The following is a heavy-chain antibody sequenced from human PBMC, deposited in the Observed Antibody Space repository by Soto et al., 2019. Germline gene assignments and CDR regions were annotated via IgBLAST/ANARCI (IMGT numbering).Heavy chain of an antibody. CDR1: GFTFSGSW. D-gene: IGHD3-22*01. J-gene: IGHJ4*02. CDR3: AKDSRGVVVAH. CDR2: INSDGSTT. V-gene: IGHV3-74*01. Sequence: SLRLSCEASGFTFSGSWMHWVRQAPGKGLVWVSRINSDGSTTSYADSVKGRFTISRDNAKNTLYLQMNSLSAEDTAVYFCAKDSRGVVVAHWGQGTQVTVSS.